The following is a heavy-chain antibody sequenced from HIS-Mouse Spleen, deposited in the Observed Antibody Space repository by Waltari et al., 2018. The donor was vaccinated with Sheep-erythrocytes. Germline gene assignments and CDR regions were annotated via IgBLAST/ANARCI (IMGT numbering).Heavy chain of an antibody. CDR2: ISSISSYI. CDR1: GFTFSSYS. Sequence: EVQLVESGGGLVKPGGSLRLSCAASGFTFSSYSMNWVRQAPGKGMGWGSSISSISSYIYYAASGRGRFTISRDNAKNSLYLQMNSLRAEDTAVYYCARVASGATFDYWGQGTLVTVSS. V-gene: IGHV3-21*01. CDR3: ARVASGATFDY. J-gene: IGHJ4*02. D-gene: IGHD1-26*01.